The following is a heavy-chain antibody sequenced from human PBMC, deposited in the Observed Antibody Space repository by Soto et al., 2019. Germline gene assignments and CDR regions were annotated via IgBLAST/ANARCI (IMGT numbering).Heavy chain of an antibody. CDR2: ISFDGTSE. Sequence: QLVESGGRGVQPGRSLRLSCAASEFTFTSYAMHWVRQAPGRGLEWVALISFDGTSEYYADSVKGRFIISRENSKSMVYLQMNSLRPDDTAIYYCARPIPRWSYHYGMDVWGQGTTVTVSS. J-gene: IGHJ6*02. CDR1: EFTFTSYA. D-gene: IGHD2-15*01. CDR3: ARPIPRWSYHYGMDV. V-gene: IGHV3-30-3*01.